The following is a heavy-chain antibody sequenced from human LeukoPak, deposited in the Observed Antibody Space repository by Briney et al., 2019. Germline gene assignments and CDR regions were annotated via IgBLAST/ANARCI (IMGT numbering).Heavy chain of an antibody. CDR3: ARDDYGESLYYYGMDV. D-gene: IGHD4-17*01. J-gene: IGHJ6*02. CDR2: ISSSSYI. V-gene: IGHV3-21*01. Sequence: GGSLRLSCAASGFTFSSYSMNWVRQAPGKGLEWVSSISSSSYIYYADSVKGRFTISRDNAKNSLYLQMNSLRAEDTAVYYCARDDYGESLYYYGMDVWGQGTTVTVSS. CDR1: GFTFSSYS.